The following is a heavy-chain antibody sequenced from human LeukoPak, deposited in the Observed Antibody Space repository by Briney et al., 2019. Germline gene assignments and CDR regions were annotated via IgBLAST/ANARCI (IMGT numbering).Heavy chain of an antibody. J-gene: IGHJ4*02. D-gene: IGHD6-19*01. V-gene: IGHV1-3*01. Sequence: ASVKVSCKASGYTFTSYAMHWVRQAPGQRLEWMGWINAGNGNTKYSQKFQGRVTITRDTSASTAYMELSSLRSEDTAVYYCAREQFPPPNFDYWGQGTLVTVSS. CDR1: GYTFTSYA. CDR2: INAGNGNT. CDR3: AREQFPPPNFDY.